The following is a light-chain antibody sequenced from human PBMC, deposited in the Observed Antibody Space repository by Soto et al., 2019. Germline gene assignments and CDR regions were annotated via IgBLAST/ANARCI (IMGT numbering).Light chain of an antibody. CDR2: TNN. V-gene: IGLV1-44*01. Sequence: QSVLTQPPSASGTPGQRVTISCSGSSSNIGSNPINWYQQLPGTAPKLLIYTNNQRPSGVPDRFSGSKSGTSASLAISGLQSEDEADYSCAAWDDSLNGVVFGGGTKLTVL. CDR1: SSNIGSNP. J-gene: IGLJ2*01. CDR3: AAWDDSLNGVV.